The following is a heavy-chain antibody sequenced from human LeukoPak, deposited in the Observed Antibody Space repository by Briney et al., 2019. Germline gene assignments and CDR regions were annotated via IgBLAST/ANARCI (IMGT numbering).Heavy chain of an antibody. CDR2: IKSKTDGGTT. CDR1: GFTFSNAW. D-gene: IGHD3-16*01. V-gene: IGHV3-15*01. Sequence: SGGSLRLSCVASGFTFSNAWMSWVRQAPGKGLEWVGRIKSKTDGGTTDYAAPVKGRFTISRDDSKNTLYLQMNSLKTEDTAVYYCTTVISPNRQSRWGYFQHWGQGTLVTVSS. CDR3: TTVISPNRQSRWGYFQH. J-gene: IGHJ1*01.